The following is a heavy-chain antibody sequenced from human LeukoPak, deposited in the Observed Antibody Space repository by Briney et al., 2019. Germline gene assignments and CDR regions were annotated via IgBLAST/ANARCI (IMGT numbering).Heavy chain of an antibody. CDR2: ISAYNGNT. V-gene: IGHV1-18*01. D-gene: IGHD3-3*01. J-gene: IGHJ6*03. Sequence: ASVTVSCKATGYTFTSYGISWVRQAPAQGLAWMGWISAYNGNTNLAQKLQGRVTMITDTSTSTAYMELRSLRSHDAAVYYCAREQYYDFWSGYLDQYYYYYCMDVWGKGTTVTVSS. CDR1: GYTFTSYG. CDR3: AREQYYDFWSGYLDQYYYYYCMDV.